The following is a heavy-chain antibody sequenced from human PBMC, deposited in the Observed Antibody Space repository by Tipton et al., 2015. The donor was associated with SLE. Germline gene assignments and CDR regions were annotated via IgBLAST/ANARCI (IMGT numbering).Heavy chain of an antibody. Sequence: SLRLSCAASGFTFSSYAMSWVRQAPGKGLEWVSVIYSGGSSTYYADSVKGRFTISRDNSKNTLYLQMNSLRAEDTAGYYCAKSRVSGSGWAGYFQHWGQGTLVTVSS. J-gene: IGHJ1*01. D-gene: IGHD6-19*01. CDR2: IYSGGSST. V-gene: IGHV3-23*03. CDR3: AKSRVSGSGWAGYFQH. CDR1: GFTFSSYA.